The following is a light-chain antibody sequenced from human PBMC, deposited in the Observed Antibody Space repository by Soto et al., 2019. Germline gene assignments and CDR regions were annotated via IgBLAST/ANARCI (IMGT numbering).Light chain of an antibody. CDR1: SSNIGAGYD. CDR3: QSYDSSLSAYV. Sequence: QSVLTQPPSVSGAPGQRGTISCTGSSSNIGAGYDVHWYQQLPGTAPKLLIYDNNNRPSGVPDRFSGSKSGTSASLAITGLQAEDEADYYCQSYDSSLSAYVFGTGTRSPS. V-gene: IGLV1-40*01. CDR2: DNN. J-gene: IGLJ1*01.